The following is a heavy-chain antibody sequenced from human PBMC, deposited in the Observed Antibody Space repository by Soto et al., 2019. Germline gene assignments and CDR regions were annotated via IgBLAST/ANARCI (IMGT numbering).Heavy chain of an antibody. Sequence: EVQLVESGGGLVQPGGSLRLSCAASGFTFSSYWMSWVRQAPGKGLEWVANITQDGSEKYYVDSVKGRFTISRDNAKNSLYLQMNSLRAEDTAVYYCARVAISPHTNSGPTYFDYWGQGTLVTVSS. CDR1: GFTFSSYW. V-gene: IGHV3-7*01. D-gene: IGHD5-12*01. J-gene: IGHJ4*02. CDR3: ARVAISPHTNSGPTYFDY. CDR2: ITQDGSEK.